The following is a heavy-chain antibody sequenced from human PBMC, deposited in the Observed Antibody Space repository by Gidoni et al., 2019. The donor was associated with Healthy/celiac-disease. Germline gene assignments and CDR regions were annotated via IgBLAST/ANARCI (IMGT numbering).Heavy chain of an antibody. CDR1: GACVSSNSAA. Sequence: QVHLQQSGPGLVKPSQPLSLTFAIPGACVSSNSAAWNWIRQSPSRGLEWLGRTYYRSKWYNDYAVSVKSRITINPDTSKNQFSLQLNSVTPEDTAVYYCAREGDNFDWLPYDYWGQGTLVTVSS. CDR3: AREGDNFDWLPYDY. D-gene: IGHD3-9*01. J-gene: IGHJ4*02. V-gene: IGHV6-1*01. CDR2: TYYRSKWYN.